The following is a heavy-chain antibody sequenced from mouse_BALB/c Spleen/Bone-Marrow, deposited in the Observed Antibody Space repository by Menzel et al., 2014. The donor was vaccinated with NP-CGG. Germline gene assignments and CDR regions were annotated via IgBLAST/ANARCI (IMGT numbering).Heavy chain of an antibody. D-gene: IGHD2-13*01. CDR2: IAPGSGSS. Sequence: LVESGSVLVRPGPSVKLSCKASGYTFTSSWMHWAKQRPGQGLEWIGRIAPGSGSSYYNEMFKGKATLTVETSSSTAYIQLSSLSSEDSSVYFCARGGLHYFDYWGQGTTLTVSS. J-gene: IGHJ2*01. V-gene: IGHV1S130*01. CDR1: GYTFTSSW. CDR3: ARGGLHYFDY.